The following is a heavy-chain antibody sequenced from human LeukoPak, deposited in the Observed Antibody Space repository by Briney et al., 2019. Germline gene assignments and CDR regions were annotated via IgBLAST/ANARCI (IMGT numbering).Heavy chain of an antibody. CDR1: GGSIGSYY. V-gene: IGHV4-59*01. D-gene: IGHD4-17*01. Sequence: SETPSLTCTVSGGSIGSYYWSWIRQPPGKGLEWIGYIYYSGSTNYNPSLKSRVTISVDTSKNQFSLKLSSVTAADTAVYYCATTGPRGDNWFDPWGQGTLVTVSS. J-gene: IGHJ5*02. CDR3: ATTGPRGDNWFDP. CDR2: IYYSGST.